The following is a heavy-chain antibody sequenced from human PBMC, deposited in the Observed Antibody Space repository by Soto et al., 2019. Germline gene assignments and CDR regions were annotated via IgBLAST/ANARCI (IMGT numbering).Heavy chain of an antibody. Sequence: PSETLSLTCAVYGGSFSGYYWSWIRQPPGKGLEWIGEINHSGSTNYNPSLKSRVTISVDTSKNQFSLKLSSVTAADTAVYYCARDSSGDLDYWGQGTLVTVSS. J-gene: IGHJ4*02. CDR3: ARDSSGDLDY. D-gene: IGHD3-3*01. CDR2: INHSGST. V-gene: IGHV4-34*01. CDR1: GGSFSGYY.